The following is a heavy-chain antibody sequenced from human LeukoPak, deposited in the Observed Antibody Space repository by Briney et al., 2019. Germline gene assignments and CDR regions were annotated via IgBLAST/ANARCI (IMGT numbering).Heavy chain of an antibody. CDR1: GGSISSSSYY. Sequence: SETLSLTCTVSGGSISSSSYYWSWIRQPAGKGLEWIGRIYTSGSTYYNPSLKSRVTISIDTSKNHFSLKLRSVTAADTAVYYCARDRDSGGYYADPWGQGTLVTVSS. CDR3: ARDRDSGGYYADP. CDR2: IYTSGST. J-gene: IGHJ5*02. V-gene: IGHV4-61*02. D-gene: IGHD3-22*01.